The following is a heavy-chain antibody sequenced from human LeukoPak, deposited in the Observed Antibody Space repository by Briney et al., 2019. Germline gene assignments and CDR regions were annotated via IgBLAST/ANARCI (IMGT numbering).Heavy chain of an antibody. CDR1: GFTFSRYW. CDR2: INSDGSST. CDR3: ARGGPYYDSSGYYSDY. V-gene: IGHV3-74*01. J-gene: IGHJ4*02. D-gene: IGHD3-22*01. Sequence: GGSLRLSCAASGFTFSRYWMHWVRQAPGKGLVWVSRINSDGSSTSYADSVKGRFTISRDNAKNTLYLQMNSLRAEDTAVYYCARGGPYYDSSGYYSDYWGQGTLVTVSS.